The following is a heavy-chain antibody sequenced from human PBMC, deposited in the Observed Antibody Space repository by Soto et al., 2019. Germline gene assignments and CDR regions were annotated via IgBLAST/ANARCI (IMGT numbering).Heavy chain of an antibody. CDR1: GFTFSSYA. D-gene: IGHD3-3*01. J-gene: IGHJ4*02. Sequence: EVQLLESGGGLVQPGGSLRLSCAASGFTFSSYAMSWVRQAPGKGLEWVSAISGSGGSTNYADSVKGRFTISRDNSKNTLYLQMNSLRAEDTAVYYCAKVGSDFWSGYPGSQFDYWGQGTLVTVSS. CDR2: ISGSGGST. V-gene: IGHV3-23*01. CDR3: AKVGSDFWSGYPGSQFDY.